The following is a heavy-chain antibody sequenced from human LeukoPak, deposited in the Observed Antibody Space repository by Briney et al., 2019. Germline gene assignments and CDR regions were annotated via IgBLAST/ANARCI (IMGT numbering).Heavy chain of an antibody. CDR3: AKGPYSSSWYVSAEYFQH. J-gene: IGHJ1*01. CDR2: ISWNSGSI. D-gene: IGHD6-13*01. V-gene: IGHV3-9*01. Sequence: GRSLRLSCAASGFTFDDYAMHWVRQAPGKGLEWVSGISWNSGSIGYADSVKGRFTISRDNAKNSLYLQMNSLRAEDTALYYCAKGPYSSSWYVSAEYFQHWGQGTLVTVSS. CDR1: GFTFDDYA.